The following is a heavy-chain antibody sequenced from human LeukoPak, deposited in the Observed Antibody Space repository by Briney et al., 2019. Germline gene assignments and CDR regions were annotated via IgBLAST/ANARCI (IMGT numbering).Heavy chain of an antibody. CDR2: IYHSGST. CDR1: GGSISSYY. CDR3: ARVVDNGTDY. D-gene: IGHD5-12*01. J-gene: IGHJ4*02. V-gene: IGHV4-59*01. Sequence: SETLSLTCTVSGGSISSYYWSWIRQPPGKGLEWIGYIYHSGSTNYNPSLKSRVTISVDTSKNQFSLKLSSVTAADTAVYYCARVVDNGTDYWGQGTLVTVSS.